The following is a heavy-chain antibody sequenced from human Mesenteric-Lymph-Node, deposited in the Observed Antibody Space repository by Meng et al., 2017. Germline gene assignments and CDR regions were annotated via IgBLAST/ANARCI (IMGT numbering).Heavy chain of an antibody. Sequence: ASVKVSCKASGYTFTSYYMHWVRQAPGQGLEWMGIINPSGGSTSYAQKLQGRVTMTTDTSTSTTYMELRSLRSDDTAVYYCARDPLGPLPYYYYGMDVWGQGTTVTVSS. J-gene: IGHJ6*01. CDR1: GYTFTSYY. CDR2: INPSGGST. D-gene: IGHD3-10*01. V-gene: IGHV1-46*01. CDR3: ARDPLGPLPYYYYGMDV.